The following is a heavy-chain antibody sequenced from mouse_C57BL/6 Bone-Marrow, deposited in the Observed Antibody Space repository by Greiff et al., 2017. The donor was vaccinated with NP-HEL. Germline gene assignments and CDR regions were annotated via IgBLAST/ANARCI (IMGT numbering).Heavy chain of an antibody. CDR3: ARGRDYGSSWGDF. CDR2: IDPANGNT. V-gene: IGHV14-3*01. D-gene: IGHD1-1*01. J-gene: IGHJ2*01. CDR1: GFNIKNTY. Sequence: EVQLQQSVAELVRPGASVKLSCTASGFNIKNTYMHWVKQRPEQGLEWIGRIDPANGNTKYAPKFQGKATITADKSSNTAYLQLSSLTSEDTAIYYCARGRDYGSSWGDFWGQGTTLTVSA.